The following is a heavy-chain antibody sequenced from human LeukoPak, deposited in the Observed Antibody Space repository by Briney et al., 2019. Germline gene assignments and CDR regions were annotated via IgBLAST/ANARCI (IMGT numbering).Heavy chain of an antibody. D-gene: IGHD5-18*01. CDR1: GFTFSSYS. CDR3: ARDAGYGYDRFDY. J-gene: IGHJ4*02. Sequence: GGSLRLSCAASGFTFSSYSMNWVRQAPGRGLEWVSSISSSSSYIYYADSVKGRFTISRDNAKNSLYLQMNSLRAEDTAVYYCARDAGYGYDRFDYWGQGTQVTVSS. CDR2: ISSSSSYI. V-gene: IGHV3-21*01.